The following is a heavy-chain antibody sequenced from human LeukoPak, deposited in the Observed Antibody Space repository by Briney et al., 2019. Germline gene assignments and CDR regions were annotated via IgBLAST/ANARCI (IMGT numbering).Heavy chain of an antibody. D-gene: IGHD3-22*01. Sequence: PGGSLRLSCAASGFTFSDYYMNWIRQAPGKGLEWVSYISSSGSTIQYADSVKGRFTISRDNAKNSLYLQMDSLRAEDTAVYYCASSIGSSGYHLHYFDYWGQGTLVTVSS. CDR1: GFTFSDYY. CDR2: ISSSGSTI. CDR3: ASSIGSSGYHLHYFDY. J-gene: IGHJ4*02. V-gene: IGHV3-11*01.